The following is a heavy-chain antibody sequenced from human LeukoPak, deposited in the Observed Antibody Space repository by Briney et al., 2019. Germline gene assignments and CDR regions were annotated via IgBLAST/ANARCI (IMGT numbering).Heavy chain of an antibody. J-gene: IGHJ4*02. V-gene: IGHV4-30-2*01. D-gene: IGHD1-14*01. CDR3: ARLPERTYYFDY. CDR1: GGSISSGGYY. Sequence: SETLSLTCTVSGGSISSGGYYWSWIRQPPGKGLEWIVYIYHSGSTYYNPSLKSRVTISVDRSKNQFSLKLSSVTAADTAVYYCARLPERTYYFDYWGQGTLVTVSS. CDR2: IYHSGST.